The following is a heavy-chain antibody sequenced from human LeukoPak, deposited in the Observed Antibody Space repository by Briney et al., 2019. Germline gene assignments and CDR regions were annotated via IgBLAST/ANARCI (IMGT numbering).Heavy chain of an antibody. CDR2: FDPEDGET. CDR3: ATPGLREFPNAFDI. J-gene: IGHJ3*02. D-gene: IGHD2-21*01. CDR1: GYTLTELS. Sequence: ASVKVSCTVSGYTLTELSMHWVRQAPGKGLEWMGGFDPEDGETIYAQKFQGRVTMTEDTSTDTAYMELSSLRSEDTAVYYCATPGLREFPNAFDIWGQGTMVTVSS. V-gene: IGHV1-24*01.